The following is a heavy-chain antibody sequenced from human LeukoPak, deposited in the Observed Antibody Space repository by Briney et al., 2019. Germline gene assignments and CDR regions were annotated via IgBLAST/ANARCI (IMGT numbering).Heavy chain of an antibody. CDR1: GGFISSGSYY. Sequence: SETLSLTCTVSGGFISSGSYYWSWIRQPAGKGLEWIGRIYTSGSTNYNPSLKSRVTISVDTSKNQFSLKLSSVTAADTAVYSCARDPGYSSGWLDYWGQGTLVTVSS. V-gene: IGHV4-61*02. CDR2: IYTSGST. D-gene: IGHD6-19*01. J-gene: IGHJ4*02. CDR3: ARDPGYSSGWLDY.